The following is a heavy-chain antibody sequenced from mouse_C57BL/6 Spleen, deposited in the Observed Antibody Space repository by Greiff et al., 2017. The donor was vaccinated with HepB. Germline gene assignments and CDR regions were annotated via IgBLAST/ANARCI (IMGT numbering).Heavy chain of an antibody. V-gene: IGHV1-7*01. CDR2: INPSSGYT. J-gene: IGHJ2*01. CDR3: ARSPFYSYFDY. CDR1: GYTFTSYW. D-gene: IGHD2-1*01. Sequence: QVHVKQSGAELAKPGASVKLSCKASGYTFTSYWMHWVKQRPGQGLEWIGYINPSSGYTKYNQKFKDKATLTADKSSSTAYMQLSSLTYEASAVYYCARSPFYSYFDYWGQGTTLTVSS.